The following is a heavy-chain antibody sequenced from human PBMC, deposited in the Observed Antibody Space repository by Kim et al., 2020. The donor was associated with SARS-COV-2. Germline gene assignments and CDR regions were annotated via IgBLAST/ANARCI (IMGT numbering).Heavy chain of an antibody. CDR2: ISYDGSNK. CDR3: ARGIVVVPGCFDY. V-gene: IGHV3-30*04. Sequence: GGSLRLSCAASGFTFSSYAMHWVRQAPGKGLEWVAVISYDGSNKYYADSVKGRFTISRDNSKNTLYLQMNSLRAEDTAVYYCARGIVVVPGCFDYWGQGT. D-gene: IGHD3-22*01. J-gene: IGHJ4*02. CDR1: GFTFSSYA.